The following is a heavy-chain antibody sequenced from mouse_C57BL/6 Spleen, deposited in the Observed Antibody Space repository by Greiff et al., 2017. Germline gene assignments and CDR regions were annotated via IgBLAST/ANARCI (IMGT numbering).Heavy chain of an antibody. J-gene: IGHJ2*01. CDR2: ISDGGSYT. CDR3: ARDRGTTVAYYFDD. D-gene: IGHD1-1*01. V-gene: IGHV5-4*01. Sequence: EVMLVESGGGLVKPGGSLKLSCAASGFTFSSYAMSWVRQTPEKRLEWVATISDGGSYTYYPDNVKGRFTISRDNAKNNLYLQMSHLKSEDTAMYYCARDRGTTVAYYFDDWGQGTTRTVSS. CDR1: GFTFSSYA.